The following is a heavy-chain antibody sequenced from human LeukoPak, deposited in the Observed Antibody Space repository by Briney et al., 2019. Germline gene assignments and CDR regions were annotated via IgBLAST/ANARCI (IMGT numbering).Heavy chain of an antibody. CDR3: ARDNSVGDIAWWFDP. CDR1: GYSFTSHY. D-gene: IGHD3-16*02. J-gene: IGHJ5*02. V-gene: IGHV1-46*01. Sequence: ASVKVSCKASGYSFTSHYMHWVRQTPGQGLEWMGLINPSGSSTLYAQKFQGRVTMTRDMSTTTDYMELSSLRSEDTAVYYCARDNSVGDIAWWFDPWGQGTLVTVSS. CDR2: INPSGSST.